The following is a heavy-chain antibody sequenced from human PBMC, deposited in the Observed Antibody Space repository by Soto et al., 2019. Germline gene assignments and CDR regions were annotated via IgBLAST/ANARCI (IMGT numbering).Heavy chain of an antibody. D-gene: IGHD1-7*01. CDR3: ASCITGTTCYYYGMDV. J-gene: IGHJ6*02. V-gene: IGHV1-69*13. CDR2: IIPIFGTA. CDR1: GGTFSSYA. Sequence: SVKVSFKASGGTFSSYAISWLRQAPGQGLEWMGGIIPIFGTANYAQKFQGRVTITADESTSTAYMELSSLRSEDTAVYYCASCITGTTCYYYGMDVWGQGTTVTVSS.